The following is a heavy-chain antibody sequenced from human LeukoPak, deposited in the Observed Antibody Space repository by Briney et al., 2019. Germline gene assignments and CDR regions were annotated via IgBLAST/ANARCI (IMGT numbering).Heavy chain of an antibody. CDR1: GGSISSGGYY. J-gene: IGHJ4*02. D-gene: IGHD6-13*01. CDR2: IYHSGST. CDR3: ARGRYSSSAYFDY. V-gene: IGHV4-30-2*01. Sequence: TLSLTCTVSGGSISSGGYYWSWIRQPPGKGLEWIGYIYHSGSTYYNPSLKSRVTISVDRSKNQFSLKLSSETAADTAVYYCARGRYSSSAYFDYWGQGTLVTVSS.